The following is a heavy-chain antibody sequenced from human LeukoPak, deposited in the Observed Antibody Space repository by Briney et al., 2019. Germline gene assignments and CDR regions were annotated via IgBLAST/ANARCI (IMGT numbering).Heavy chain of an antibody. V-gene: IGHV4-30-4*01. J-gene: IGHJ5*02. Sequence: SETLSLTCTVSGGSISSGDYYWSWIRQPPGKGLEWIAYMYYSGSTYYNPSLKSRVTMSADTSKNRLSLKLSSVTAADTAVYYCARPYYYDSRIDPRGQGILVTVSS. CDR2: MYYSGST. CDR1: GGSISSGDYY. CDR3: ARPYYYDSRIDP. D-gene: IGHD3-22*01.